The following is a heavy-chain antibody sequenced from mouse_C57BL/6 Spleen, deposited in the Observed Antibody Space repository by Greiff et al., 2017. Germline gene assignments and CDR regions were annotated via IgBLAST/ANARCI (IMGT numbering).Heavy chain of an antibody. CDR3: TRVGRRGFAY. Sequence: VQLQQSGAELVRPGASVTLSCKASGYTFTDYEMHWVKQTPVHGLEWIGAIDPETGGTAYNQKFKGKAILTADKSSSTAYMELRSLTSEDSAVYYCTRVGRRGFAYWGQGTLVTVSA. J-gene: IGHJ3*01. CDR1: GYTFTDYE. V-gene: IGHV1-15*01. CDR2: IDPETGGT. D-gene: IGHD4-1*01.